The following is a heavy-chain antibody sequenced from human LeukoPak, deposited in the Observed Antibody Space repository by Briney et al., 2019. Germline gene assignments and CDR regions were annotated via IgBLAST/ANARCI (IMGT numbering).Heavy chain of an antibody. Sequence: KPSETLSLTCTVSGGSISGYYWSWIRQPPGKGLEWIGNIYYSGNTNYNPSLKSRVTILEDKSKNQFSLKLSSVTAADTAVYYCARLSLKVLEWSPTKGKETHYFDYWGQGTLVTVSS. CDR3: ARLSLKVLEWSPTKGKETHYFDY. D-gene: IGHD3-3*01. CDR2: IYYSGNT. CDR1: GGSISGYY. J-gene: IGHJ4*02. V-gene: IGHV4-59*12.